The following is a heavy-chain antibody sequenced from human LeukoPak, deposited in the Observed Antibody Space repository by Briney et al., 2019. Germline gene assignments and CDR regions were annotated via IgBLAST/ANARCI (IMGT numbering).Heavy chain of an antibody. J-gene: IGHJ6*02. Sequence: GGSLRLSCAASGFAFNRCSMNWVRQAPGKGLEWVSYISDRSRTIFYADSVKGRFTISRGNAKNSLHLQINSLRGEGTAVYYCAIRGYYDTTYAYDYHAMDVWGQGTAVTVSS. CDR2: ISDRSRTI. CDR1: GFAFNRCS. V-gene: IGHV3-48*01. CDR3: AIRGYYDTTYAYDYHAMDV. D-gene: IGHD3-22*01.